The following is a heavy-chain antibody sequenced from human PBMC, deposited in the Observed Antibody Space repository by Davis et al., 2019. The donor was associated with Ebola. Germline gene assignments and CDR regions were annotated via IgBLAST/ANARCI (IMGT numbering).Heavy chain of an antibody. V-gene: IGHV3-33*05. Sequence: PGGSLRLSCAASGFTFSSYGMHWVRQAPGKGLEWVAVISYDGSNKYYADSVKGRFTISRDNSKNTLHLQMNSLRAEDTAVYYCASLIEVDTAMVAFDYWGQGALVTVSS. CDR3: ASLIEVDTAMVAFDY. CDR2: ISYDGSNK. J-gene: IGHJ4*02. D-gene: IGHD5-18*01. CDR1: GFTFSSYG.